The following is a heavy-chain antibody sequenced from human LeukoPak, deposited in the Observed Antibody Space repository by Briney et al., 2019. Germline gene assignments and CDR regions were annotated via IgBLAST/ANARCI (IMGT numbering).Heavy chain of an antibody. CDR1: GFTFSSYW. J-gene: IGHJ4*02. D-gene: IGHD3-10*01. CDR2: INSDGSST. CDR3: AREPMVRGPIGDY. Sequence: GGSLRLPCAASGFTFSSYWMHWVRQAPGKGLVWVSRINSDGSSTSYADSVKGRFTISRDNAKNTLYLQMNSLRAEDTAVYYCAREPMVRGPIGDYWGQGTLVTVSS. V-gene: IGHV3-74*01.